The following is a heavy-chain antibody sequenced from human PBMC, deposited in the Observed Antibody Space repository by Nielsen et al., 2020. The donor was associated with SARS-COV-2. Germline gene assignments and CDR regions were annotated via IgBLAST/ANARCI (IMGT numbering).Heavy chain of an antibody. CDR3: ATRRLNSSSWYGRWFDP. D-gene: IGHD6-13*01. J-gene: IGHJ5*02. CDR1: GYTFTSYA. V-gene: IGHV1-3*01. CDR2: INAGNGNT. Sequence: ASVKVSCKASGYTFTSYAMHWVRQAPGQRLEWMGWINAGNGNTKYSQKFQGRVTMTEDTSTDTAYMELSSLRSEDTAVYYCATRRLNSSSWYGRWFDPWGQGTLVTVSS.